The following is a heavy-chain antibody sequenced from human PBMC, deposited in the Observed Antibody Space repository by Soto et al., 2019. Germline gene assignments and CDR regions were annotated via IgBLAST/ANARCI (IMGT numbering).Heavy chain of an antibody. V-gene: IGHV3-30-3*01. J-gene: IGHJ6*02. CDR1: GFSFSTFA. CDR3: ARTRSSSDYYFYYGMDV. Sequence: GGSLRLSCAASGFSFSTFAMHWVRQAPGKGLEWVAVISYPGIDKYYADSVKGRFTISRDNSKNTLFLLMSSLRPDDTAVYYCARTRSSSDYYFYYGMDVWGQGTTVTVPS. CDR2: ISYPGIDK.